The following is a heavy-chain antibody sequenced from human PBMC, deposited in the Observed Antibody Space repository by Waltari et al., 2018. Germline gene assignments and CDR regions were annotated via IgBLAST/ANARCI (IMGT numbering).Heavy chain of an antibody. CDR3: ARVPNYYYYMDV. Sequence: GFTFSSYWMSWVRQAPGKGLEWVANIKQDGSEKYYVDSVKGRFTISRDNAKNSLYLQMNSLRAEDTAVYYCARVPNYYYYMDVWGKGTTVTISS. CDR2: IKQDGSEK. CDR1: GFTFSSYW. J-gene: IGHJ6*03. V-gene: IGHV3-7*01.